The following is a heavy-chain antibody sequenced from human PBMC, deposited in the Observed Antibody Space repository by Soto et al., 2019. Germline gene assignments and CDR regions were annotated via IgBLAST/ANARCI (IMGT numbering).Heavy chain of an antibody. CDR2: ISAYNGKT. J-gene: IGHJ3*02. CDR3: ARDIPVQLWSRPIGAFDI. Sequence: ASVKVSCKAPGYTFTSYGISWVRQAPGQGLEWMGWISAYNGKTNYAQKLQGRVTMTTDTSTSKAYMELRSLRSDDTAVYYCARDIPVQLWSRPIGAFDIWGQGTMLTVSS. CDR1: GYTFTSYG. V-gene: IGHV1-18*01. D-gene: IGHD5-18*01.